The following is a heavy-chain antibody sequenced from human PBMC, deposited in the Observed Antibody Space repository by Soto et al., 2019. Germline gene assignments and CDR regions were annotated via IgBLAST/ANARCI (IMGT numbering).Heavy chain of an antibody. CDR1: GYTFSSNG. J-gene: IGHJ6*04. CDR2: ISAYNGNT. D-gene: IGHD3-10*01. CDR3: ARGLGTVVRGVTSTYYYYYGMAV. Sequence: QVQLVQSGAEVKKPGASVKVSCKASGYTFSSNGISWVRQAPGQGLEWMGWISAYNGNTNYAQKLQGRVTMTTDTSTSTAYMELRSLRSDDTAVYYCARGLGTVVRGVTSTYYYYYGMAVWGKGTAVTVSS. V-gene: IGHV1-18*04.